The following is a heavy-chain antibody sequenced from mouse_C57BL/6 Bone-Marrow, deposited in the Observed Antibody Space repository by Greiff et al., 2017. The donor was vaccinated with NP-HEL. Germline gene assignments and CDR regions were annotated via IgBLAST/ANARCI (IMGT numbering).Heavy chain of an antibody. V-gene: IGHV1-59*01. CDR1: GYTFTSYW. D-gene: IGHD3-3*01. Sequence: QVQLQQPGAELVRPGTSVKLSCKASGYTFTSYWMHWVKQRPGQGLEWIGVIDPSDSYTNYNQKFKGKATLTVDTSSSPAYMQLSSLTSEDSAVYYCARRGGGDYYAMDYWGQGTSVTVSS. CDR3: ARRGGGDYYAMDY. CDR2: IDPSDSYT. J-gene: IGHJ4*01.